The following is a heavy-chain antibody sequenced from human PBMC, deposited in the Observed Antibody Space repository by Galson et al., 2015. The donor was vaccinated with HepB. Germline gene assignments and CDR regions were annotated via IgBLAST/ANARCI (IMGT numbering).Heavy chain of an antibody. CDR2: INPSGGST. D-gene: IGHD2-21*01. CDR1: GYTFTSYY. J-gene: IGHJ6*02. V-gene: IGHV1-46*04. Sequence: SVKVSCKASGYTFTSYYMHWVRQAPGQGLEWMGIINPSGGSTSYAQKLQGRVIMTRDTSTSTVYMELSSLRSEDTAVYYCARVSRGGEYYYYGMDVWGQGTTVTVSS. CDR3: ARVSRGGEYYYYGMDV.